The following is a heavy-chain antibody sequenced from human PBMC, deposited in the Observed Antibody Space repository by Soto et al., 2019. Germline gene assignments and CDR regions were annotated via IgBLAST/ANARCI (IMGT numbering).Heavy chain of an antibody. D-gene: IGHD3-3*01. CDR2: IYPGDSDT. Sequence: PGESLKISCXGSGYSFTSYWIGWVRQMPGKGLEWMGIIYPGDSDTRYSPSFQGQVTISADKSISTAYLQWSSLKASDTAMYYCARQPYYDFWSGCSDYYYGMDVWGQGTTVTVSS. CDR1: GYSFTSYW. CDR3: ARQPYYDFWSGCSDYYYGMDV. J-gene: IGHJ6*02. V-gene: IGHV5-51*01.